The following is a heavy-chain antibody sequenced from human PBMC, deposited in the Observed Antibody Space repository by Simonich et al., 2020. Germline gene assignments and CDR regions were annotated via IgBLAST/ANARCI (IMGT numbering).Heavy chain of an antibody. CDR1: GFTFSSYA. V-gene: IGHV3-23*01. J-gene: IGHJ3*02. CDR3: AKEESYSSTSCYDAFDI. CDR2: KRGSGGRK. Sequence: EVQLLESGGGLVQPGGSLRLSCAASGFTFSSYAMSWVRQAPGKGLGWVAAKRGSGGRKYIADSVKGRSTISRDNSKNTLYLQMNSLRAEDTAVYYCAKEESYSSTSCYDAFDIWGQGTMVTVSS. D-gene: IGHD2-2*01.